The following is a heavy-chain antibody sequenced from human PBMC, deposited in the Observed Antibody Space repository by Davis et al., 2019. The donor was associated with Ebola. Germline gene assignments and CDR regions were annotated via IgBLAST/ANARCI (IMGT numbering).Heavy chain of an antibody. J-gene: IGHJ6*02. D-gene: IGHD2-2*01. CDR2: INHSGST. V-gene: IGHV4-34*01. CDR3: ARVGIVVVPAADFDYYCGMDV. Sequence: QTPSLTCAVHGGSLSGYYWSWIRQPPGKGLEWFGEINHSGSTNYNPSLKSRVTISVDTSKNQFSLKLSSVTGADTAVYYCARVGIVVVPAADFDYYCGMDVWGQGTTVTVSS. CDR1: GGSLSGYY.